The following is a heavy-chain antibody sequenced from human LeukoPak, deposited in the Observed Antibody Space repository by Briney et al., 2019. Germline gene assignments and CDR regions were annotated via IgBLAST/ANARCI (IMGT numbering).Heavy chain of an antibody. CDR3: ARRPAYYYGSGSSRGGY. D-gene: IGHD3-10*01. J-gene: IGHJ4*02. CDR1: GGSISSGGYV. CDR2: IYHSGST. V-gene: IGHV4-30-2*01. Sequence: PSETLSLTGTGSGGSISSGGYVWSWIRQPPGRGLEWIGYIYHSGSTYYNPSLKTRVTISVDTSKNQFSLKLSSVTAADTAVYYCARRPAYYYGSGSSRGGYWGQGTLVTVSS.